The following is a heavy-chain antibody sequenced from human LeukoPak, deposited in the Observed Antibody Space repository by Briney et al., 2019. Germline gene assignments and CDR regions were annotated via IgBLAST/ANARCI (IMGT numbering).Heavy chain of an antibody. J-gene: IGHJ3*02. CDR2: ISAYNGNT. V-gene: IGHV1-18*01. CDR1: GYTFTSYG. CDR3: ARGPRIMITFGGVIPSGGAFDI. Sequence: ASVKVSCKASGYTFTSYGISWVRQAPGQGLEWMGWISAYNGNTNYAQKLQGRVTMTTDTSTSTAYMELRSLRSDDTAVYYCARGPRIMITFGGVIPSGGAFDIWGQGTMVTVSS. D-gene: IGHD3-16*02.